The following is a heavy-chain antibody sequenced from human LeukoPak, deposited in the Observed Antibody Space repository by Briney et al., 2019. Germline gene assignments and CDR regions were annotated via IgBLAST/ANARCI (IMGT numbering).Heavy chain of an antibody. D-gene: IGHD1-26*01. V-gene: IGHV3-23*01. CDR1: GFTFSSCA. CDR2: IIDSGNSI. Sequence: HPGGSLRLSCAASGFTFSSCAMSWVRQAPGKGLEWVSTIIDSGNSIYYADSAEGRFTISRDNSKNTLYLQMNSLRAGDTAVYYCAKDPIFSGSYRVFDYWGLGTLVTVSS. J-gene: IGHJ4*02. CDR3: AKDPIFSGSYRVFDY.